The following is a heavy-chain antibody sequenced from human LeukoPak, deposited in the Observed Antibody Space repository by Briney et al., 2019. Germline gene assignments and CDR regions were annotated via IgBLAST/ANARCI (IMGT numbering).Heavy chain of an antibody. V-gene: IGHV3-11*01. Sequence: GGSLRLSCAASGFTFSDYYMGWIRQAPGKGLEWVSYISSSGSTIYYADSVKGRFTISRDNSKNTLYLQMNSLRAEDTAVYYCARDMYDSSGYYPGDYWGQGTLVTVSS. J-gene: IGHJ4*02. CDR1: GFTFSDYY. D-gene: IGHD3-22*01. CDR3: ARDMYDSSGYYPGDY. CDR2: ISSSGSTI.